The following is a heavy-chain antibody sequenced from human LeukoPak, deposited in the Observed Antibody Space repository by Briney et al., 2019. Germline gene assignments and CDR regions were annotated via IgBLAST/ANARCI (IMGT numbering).Heavy chain of an antibody. J-gene: IGHJ4*02. V-gene: IGHV3-15*01. CDR2: IKSKADGGTT. D-gene: IGHD3-10*01. CDR3: TTDRYCYGSGSYYYPDY. Sequence: GGSLRLSCAASGFTFSNAWMSWVRQAPGKGLEWVGRIKSKADGGTTDYAAPVKGRFTISRDDSKNTLYLQMNSLKTEDTAVYYCTTDRYCYGSGSYYYPDYWGQGTLVTVSS. CDR1: GFTFSNAW.